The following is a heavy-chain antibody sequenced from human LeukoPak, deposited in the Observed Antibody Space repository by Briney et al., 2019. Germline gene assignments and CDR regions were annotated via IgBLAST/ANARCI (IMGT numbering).Heavy chain of an antibody. V-gene: IGHV4-30-2*01. CDR1: GGSISSGGYS. J-gene: IGHJ5*02. CDR2: IYHSGST. D-gene: IGHD1-14*01. Sequence: PSQTLSLTCAVSGGSISSGGYSWSWIRQPPGKGLEWIGYIYHSGSTYYNPSLKSRVTISVDKSKNQFSLKLSSVTAADTAVYYCARVKDAEWLDPWGQGTLVAVSS. CDR3: ARVKDAEWLDP.